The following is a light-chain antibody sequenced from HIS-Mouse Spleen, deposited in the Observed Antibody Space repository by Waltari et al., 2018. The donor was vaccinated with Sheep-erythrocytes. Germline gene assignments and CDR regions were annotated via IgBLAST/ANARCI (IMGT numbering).Light chain of an antibody. J-gene: IGLJ3*02. CDR2: EFS. V-gene: IGLV2-8*01. CDR3: SSYAGSNNWV. CDR1: SSDVGGYNY. Sequence: QSALTQPPSASGSPGQSVTISCTGTSSDVGGYNYVSWYQQHPGKAPKLMIYEFSKRPSGVPDRFPGSKSGNPASLTVSGLQAEDEADYYCSSYAGSNNWVFGGGTKLTVL.